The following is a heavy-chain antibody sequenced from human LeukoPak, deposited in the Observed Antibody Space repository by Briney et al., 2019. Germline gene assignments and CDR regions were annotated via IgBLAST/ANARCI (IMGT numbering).Heavy chain of an antibody. V-gene: IGHV4-34*01. Sequence: TSETLSLTCAVYGGSFSGYYWSWIRQPPGKGLEWIGGINHSGSTNYNPSLKSRVTISVDTSKNQFSLKLSSVTAADTAVYYCARELRGYSYGYYLYWGQGTLVTVSS. CDR2: INHSGST. D-gene: IGHD5-18*01. CDR3: ARELRGYSYGYYLY. J-gene: IGHJ4*02. CDR1: GGSFSGYY.